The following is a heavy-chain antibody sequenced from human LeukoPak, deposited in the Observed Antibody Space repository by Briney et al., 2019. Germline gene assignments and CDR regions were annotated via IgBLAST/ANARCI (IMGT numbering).Heavy chain of an antibody. Sequence: SETLSLTCTVSGGSISSSSYYWGWIRQPPGKGLEWIGSIYYSGSTYYNPSLKSRVTISVDTSKNQFSLKLSSVTAADTAVYYCARRAYCGGDCYSGLDYWGQGTLVTVSS. V-gene: IGHV4-39*01. D-gene: IGHD2-21*02. CDR1: GGSISSSSYY. CDR3: ARRAYCGGDCYSGLDY. CDR2: IYYSGST. J-gene: IGHJ4*02.